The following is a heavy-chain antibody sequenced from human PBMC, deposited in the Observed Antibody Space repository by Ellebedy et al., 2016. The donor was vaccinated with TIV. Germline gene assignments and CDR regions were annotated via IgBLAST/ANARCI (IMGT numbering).Heavy chain of an antibody. CDR1: GFTFSSYW. Sequence: PGGSLRLSCAASGFTFSSYWMSWVRQAPGKGLEWVANIKQDGSEKYYVDSVKGLFTISRDSAKNSLYLQMNSLRVDDTAVYYCTRGPTHGGFDYWGQGTLVTVSS. CDR3: TRGPTHGGFDY. D-gene: IGHD3-16*01. V-gene: IGHV3-7*01. J-gene: IGHJ4*02. CDR2: IKQDGSEK.